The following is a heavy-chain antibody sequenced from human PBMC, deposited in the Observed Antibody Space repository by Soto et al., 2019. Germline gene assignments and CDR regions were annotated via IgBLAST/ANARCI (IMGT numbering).Heavy chain of an antibody. V-gene: IGHV4-61*08. CDR3: ARDRRSGADFDY. Sequence: SETLSLTCAVSGGSISSGGYSWSWIRQPPGKGLEWIGYIYYSGSTNYKPSLKSRVTISVDTSKNQFSLKLSSVTAADTAVYYCARDRRSGADFDYWGQGTLVTVSS. CDR2: IYYSGST. D-gene: IGHD3-3*01. J-gene: IGHJ4*02. CDR1: GGSISSGGYS.